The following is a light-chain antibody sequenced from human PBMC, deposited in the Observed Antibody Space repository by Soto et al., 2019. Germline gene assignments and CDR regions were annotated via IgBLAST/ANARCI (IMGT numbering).Light chain of an antibody. Sequence: QSVLTQPASVSGSPGQSITISCAGTSSDVGVYDFVSWYQQHPGKAPKLLIYDVNNRPAGISNRFSGSKSGNTASLTISGLQAEDEADYYCSSYTTSTTWVFGGGTKLTVL. CDR1: SSDVGVYDF. CDR3: SSYTTSTTWV. V-gene: IGLV2-14*03. CDR2: DVN. J-gene: IGLJ2*01.